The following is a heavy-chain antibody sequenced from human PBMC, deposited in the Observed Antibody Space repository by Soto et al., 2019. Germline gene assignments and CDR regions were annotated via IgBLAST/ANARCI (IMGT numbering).Heavy chain of an antibody. CDR2: IYWDDDK. CDR1: GFSLSTNEVG. D-gene: IGHD3-16*01. J-gene: IGHJ5*02. CDR3: AHSRSYGVWFDH. Sequence: AXGPTLVNATQALTLTCTFSGFSLSTNEVGVGWIRQPPGKALEWLALIYWDDDKRYSPSLKSRLTLTKDTSENQVVLTMTNMDPVDTATYYCAHSRSYGVWFDHWGQGTLVTVSS. V-gene: IGHV2-5*02.